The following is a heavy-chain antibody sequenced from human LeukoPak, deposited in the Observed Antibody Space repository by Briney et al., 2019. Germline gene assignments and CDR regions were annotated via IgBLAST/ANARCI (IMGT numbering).Heavy chain of an antibody. CDR2: IRFDGSEK. Sequence: GGSLRLSCTASGFTFSSYGMHWVRQAPGKGLEWVSFIRFDGSEKYYAASVRGRFTISRDNSKNTLSLQMNSLRAEDTAVYYCAKDPGVVTAHYFDYWGQGTLVTVSS. CDR1: GFTFSSYG. D-gene: IGHD2-2*01. J-gene: IGHJ4*02. CDR3: AKDPGVVTAHYFDY. V-gene: IGHV3-30*02.